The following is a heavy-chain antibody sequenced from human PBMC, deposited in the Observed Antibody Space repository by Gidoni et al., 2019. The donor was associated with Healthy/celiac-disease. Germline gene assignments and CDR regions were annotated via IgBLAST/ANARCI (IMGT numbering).Heavy chain of an antibody. V-gene: IGHV3-21*01. CDR1: GFTFGSYS. J-gene: IGHJ4*02. Sequence: EVQLVESGGGLVKPGGSLRLSCAASGFTFGSYSMNWVRQAPGKGLGWVSSISSSSSYIYYADSVKGRFTISRDNAKNSLYLQMNSLRAEDTAVYYCARAGSSSWSEDFDYWGQGTLVTVSS. CDR2: ISSSSSYI. CDR3: ARAGSSSWSEDFDY. D-gene: IGHD6-13*01.